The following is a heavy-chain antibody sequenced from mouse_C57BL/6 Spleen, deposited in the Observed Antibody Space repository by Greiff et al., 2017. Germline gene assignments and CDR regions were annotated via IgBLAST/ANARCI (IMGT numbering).Heavy chain of an antibody. CDR1: GFTFSSYA. V-gene: IGHV5-4*01. J-gene: IGHJ2*01. Sequence: EVHLVESGGGLVKPGGSLKLSCAASGFTFSSYAMSWVRQTPEKRLEWVATISDGGSYTYYPDNVKGRFTISRDNAKNNLYLQMSHLKSEDTAMYYCARVDYYGSRDYFDYWGQGTTLTVSS. CDR2: ISDGGSYT. CDR3: ARVDYYGSRDYFDY. D-gene: IGHD1-1*01.